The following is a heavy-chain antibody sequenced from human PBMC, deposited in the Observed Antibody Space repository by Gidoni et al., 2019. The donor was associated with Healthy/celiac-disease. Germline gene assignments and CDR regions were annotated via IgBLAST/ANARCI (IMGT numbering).Heavy chain of an antibody. CDR2: INHSGST. V-gene: IGHV4-34*01. CDR1: GGSFSGYY. CDR3: ARGIAAAGDYYYYGMDV. Sequence: QVQLQQWGAGLLKPSETLSLTCAVYGGSFSGYYWSWIRQPPGKGLEWIGEINHSGSTNYNPSLKSRVTISVDTSKNQFSLKLSSVTAADTAVYYCARGIAAAGDYYYYGMDVWGQGTTVTVSS. D-gene: IGHD6-13*01. J-gene: IGHJ6*02.